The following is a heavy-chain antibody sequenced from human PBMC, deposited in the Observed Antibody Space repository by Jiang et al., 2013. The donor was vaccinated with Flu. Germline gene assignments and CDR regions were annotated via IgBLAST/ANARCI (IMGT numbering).Heavy chain of an antibody. J-gene: IGHJ6*02. CDR2: ISAYNGNT. D-gene: IGHD6-13*01. V-gene: IGHV1-18*01. Sequence: AEVKKPGASVKVSCKASGYTFTSYGISWVRQAPGQGLEWMGWISAYNGNTNYAQKLQGRVTMTTDTSTSTAYMELRSLRSDDTAVYYCARDGGIAAAGKHSYYYYGMDVWGQGTTVTVSS. CDR3: ARDGGIAAAGKHSYYYYGMDV. CDR1: GYTFTSYG.